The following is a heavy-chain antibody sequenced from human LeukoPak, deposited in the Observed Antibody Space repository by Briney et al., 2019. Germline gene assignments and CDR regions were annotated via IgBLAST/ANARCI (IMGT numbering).Heavy chain of an antibody. V-gene: IGHV3-64D*06. CDR2: ISSNGGST. CDR1: GVTFSSYA. Sequence: GGSLRLSCAASGVTFSSYAMHWVRQAPGKGLEYGSAISSNGGSTYYADSVKGRFTISRDNSKNTLYLQMSSLRAEDTAVYYCVKDSAMVRGVIIPYYFDYWGQGTLVTVSS. J-gene: IGHJ4*02. CDR3: VKDSAMVRGVIIPYYFDY. D-gene: IGHD3-10*01.